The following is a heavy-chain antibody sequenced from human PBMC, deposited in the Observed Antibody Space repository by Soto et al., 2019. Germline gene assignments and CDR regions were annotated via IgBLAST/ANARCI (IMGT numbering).Heavy chain of an antibody. CDR1: GFRFNTYG. CDR3: AEDRFRGYASAIDS. V-gene: IGHV3-30*18. D-gene: IGHD5-18*01. J-gene: IGHJ5*01. CDR2: ISYDGSNK. Sequence: QVQPVESGGGVVPPGKSLRLSCAASGFRFNTYGMHWVRQAPGKGLGWVAFISYDGSNKYTDSVRGRFIISRDHSKTTLYLPMPRMRADDTAIYYCAEDRFRGYASAIDSWGQRTVVTVSS.